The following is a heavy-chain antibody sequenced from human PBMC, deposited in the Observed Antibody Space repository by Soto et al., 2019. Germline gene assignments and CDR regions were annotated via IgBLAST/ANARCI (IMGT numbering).Heavy chain of an antibody. D-gene: IGHD3-3*01. CDR3: AKESTFGVVIPPAHRPSDYYYGMDV. V-gene: IGHV3-23*01. CDR1: GFTFSSYA. Sequence: GGSLRLSCAASGFTFSSYAMSWVRQAPGKGLEWVSAISGSGGSTYYADSVKGRFTISRDNSKNTLYLQMNSLRAEDTAVYYCAKESTFGVVIPPAHRPSDYYYGMDVWGQGTTVTVSS. CDR2: ISGSGGST. J-gene: IGHJ6*02.